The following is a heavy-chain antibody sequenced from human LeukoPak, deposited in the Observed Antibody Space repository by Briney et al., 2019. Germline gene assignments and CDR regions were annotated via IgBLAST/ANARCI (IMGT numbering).Heavy chain of an antibody. CDR2: ISFDGSIK. CDR1: GLTVNNNY. CDR3: ARDPEYQLLYYFDY. V-gene: IGHV3-30-3*01. D-gene: IGHD2-2*01. Sequence: GGSLRLSCAASGLTVNNNYMNWVRRAPGKGLEWVAVISFDGSIKYYADSVKGRFTIPRDNSKNTLYLQMNSLRAEDTAVYYCARDPEYQLLYYFDYWGQGTLVTVSS. J-gene: IGHJ4*02.